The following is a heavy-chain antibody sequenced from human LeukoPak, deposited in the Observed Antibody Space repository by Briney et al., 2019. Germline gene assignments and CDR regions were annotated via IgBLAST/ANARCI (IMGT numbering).Heavy chain of an antibody. CDR2: ISSSSSYI. D-gene: IGHD3-10*01. V-gene: IGHV3-21*01. J-gene: IGHJ3*02. CDR1: GFTFSSYS. Sequence: MSGGSLRLSCAASGFTFSSYSMNWVRQAPGKGLEWVSSISSSSSYIYYADSVKGRFTISRENVKNSLYLQMNSLRAEDTAVYYCARDRVVLLWFGELSRDAFDIWGQGTMVTVSS. CDR3: ARDRVVLLWFGELSRDAFDI.